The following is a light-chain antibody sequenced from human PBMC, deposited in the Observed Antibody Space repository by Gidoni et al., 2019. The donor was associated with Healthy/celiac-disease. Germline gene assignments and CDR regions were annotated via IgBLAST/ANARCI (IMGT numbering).Light chain of an antibody. V-gene: IGKV1-39*01. J-gene: IGKJ4*01. CDR3: QQSYSTPPT. Sequence: DIQMTQSPSSLSASVGDRVTITCRASQSISSYLNWYQQKPAKAPKLLIYAASSLQSGVPSRFSGSGSGTDFTLTISSLQPEDFATYYCQQSYSTPPTFGGXTKVEIK. CDR2: AAS. CDR1: QSISSY.